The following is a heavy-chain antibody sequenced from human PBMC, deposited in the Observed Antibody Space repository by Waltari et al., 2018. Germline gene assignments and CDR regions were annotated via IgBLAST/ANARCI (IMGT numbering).Heavy chain of an antibody. CDR2: ISGTSSII. D-gene: IGHD6-19*01. V-gene: IGHV3-48*01. CDR1: RFTFSTYS. Sequence: EVQLVESGGGLVQPGGSLRLSCAASRFTFSTYSMNWVRQAPGRGLDWVSYISGTSSIIYYADSVKGRFTISRDNAKNSLYLQMNSLRAEDTAVYFCARGKYTSDRSFDYWGQGTLVTVSS. CDR3: ARGKYTSDRSFDY. J-gene: IGHJ4*02.